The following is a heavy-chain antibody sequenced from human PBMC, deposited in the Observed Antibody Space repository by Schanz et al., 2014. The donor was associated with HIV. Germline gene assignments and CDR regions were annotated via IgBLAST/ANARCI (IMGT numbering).Heavy chain of an antibody. CDR1: GFRFRGFG. Sequence: QVQLVESGGGVVQPGRSLRLSCVASGFRFRGFGMHWVRQALGKGLEWVAAMWYDESHKGYADSVKGRFTISRDNSKNTLYLEMNSLRPEDTAVYYCARASVTDFLDYWGQGTLVTVSS. CDR3: ARASVTDFLDY. CDR2: MWYDESHK. J-gene: IGHJ4*02. V-gene: IGHV3-33*01. D-gene: IGHD3-10*01.